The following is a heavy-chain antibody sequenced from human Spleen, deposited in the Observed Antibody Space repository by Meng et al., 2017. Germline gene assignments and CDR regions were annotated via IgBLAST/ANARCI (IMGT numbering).Heavy chain of an antibody. CDR2: IYYSGST. CDR3: ARDVSGSYFRWFDP. Sequence: SETLSLTCTVSGGSISSGGYYWSWIRQHPGKGLEWIGYIYYSGSTYYNPSLRSRVTISLDTSKNHFSLKLSSVTAADTAVYYCARDVSGSYFRWFDPWGQGTLVTVSS. CDR1: GGSISSGGYY. V-gene: IGHV4-31*03. J-gene: IGHJ5*02. D-gene: IGHD3-10*01.